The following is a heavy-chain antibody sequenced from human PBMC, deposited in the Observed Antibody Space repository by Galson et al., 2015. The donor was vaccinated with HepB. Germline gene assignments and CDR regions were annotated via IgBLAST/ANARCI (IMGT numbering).Heavy chain of an antibody. J-gene: IGHJ2*01. V-gene: IGHV3-66*04. CDR2: IYAGGST. CDR1: GSTVSSNY. Sequence: SLRLSCAVSGSTVSSNYMSWVRQAPGRGLDWVSIIYAGGSTYYADSVKGRFIISRDNSKNTLYLQLNSLRAEDTAAYYCARRAVAGSGWHFDLWGRGTLVTVSS. D-gene: IGHD6-19*01. CDR3: ARRAVAGSGWHFDL.